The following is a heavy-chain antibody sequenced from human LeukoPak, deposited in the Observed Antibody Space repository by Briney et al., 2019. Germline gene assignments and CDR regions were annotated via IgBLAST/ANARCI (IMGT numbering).Heavy chain of an antibody. J-gene: IGHJ5*02. Sequence: SETLSLTCTVSGGSISSYYWSWIRQPPGKGLEWVGYIYYSGSTNYNPSLKSRVTISVDTSKNQFSLKLSSVTAADTAVYYCARAWSSSFNWFDPWGQGTLVTVSS. CDR1: GGSISSYY. V-gene: IGHV4-59*01. D-gene: IGHD6-13*01. CDR2: IYYSGST. CDR3: ARAWSSSFNWFDP.